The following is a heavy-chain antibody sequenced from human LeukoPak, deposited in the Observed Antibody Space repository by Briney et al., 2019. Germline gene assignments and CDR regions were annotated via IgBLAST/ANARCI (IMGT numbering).Heavy chain of an antibody. J-gene: IGHJ4*02. V-gene: IGHV4-61*01. CDR2: IHYGGST. CDR3: ARTWDY. CDR1: GGSVSSGPHY. Sequence: SETLSLTCTVSGGSVSSGPHYWSWIRQPPGKGLEWIAYIHYGGSTKYNPSLKSRLTISLDTSKNQFSLHLTSVTAADTAVYFCARTWDYWGQGTLVTVSS.